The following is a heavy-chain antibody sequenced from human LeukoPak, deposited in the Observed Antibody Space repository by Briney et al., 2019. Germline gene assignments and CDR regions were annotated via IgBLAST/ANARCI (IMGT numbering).Heavy chain of an antibody. J-gene: IGHJ4*02. V-gene: IGHV3-15*07. CDR3: TTVPTPTYYYDSSDDMDDY. CDR1: GFTFSNAW. Sequence: PGGSLRLSCAASGFTFSNAWMNWVRQAPGKGLEWVGHIKSKTDGGTTDYAAPVKGRFTISRDDSKNTLYLQMNSLKTEDTAVYYCTTVPTPTYYYDSSDDMDDYWGQGTLVTVSS. CDR2: IKSKTDGGTT. D-gene: IGHD3-22*01.